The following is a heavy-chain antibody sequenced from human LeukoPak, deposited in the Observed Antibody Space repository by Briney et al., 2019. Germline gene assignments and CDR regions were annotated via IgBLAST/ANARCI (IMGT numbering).Heavy chain of an antibody. CDR2: ISYDGSNK. J-gene: IGHJ4*02. Sequence: GGSLRLSCAASGFTFSSYTMHWVRQAPGKGLEWVAVISYDGSNKYYADSVKGRFTISRDNSKNTLYLQMNSLRAEDTAVYYCAREIPRSGSYYNPFDYWGQGTLVTVSS. CDR3: AREIPRSGSYYNPFDY. V-gene: IGHV3-30-3*01. D-gene: IGHD3-10*01. CDR1: GFTFSSYT.